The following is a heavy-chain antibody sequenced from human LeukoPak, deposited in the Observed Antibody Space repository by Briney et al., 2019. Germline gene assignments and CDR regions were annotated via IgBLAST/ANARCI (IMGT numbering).Heavy chain of an antibody. CDR2: IYHSGRT. CDR3: ARNTSPGGYFDL. D-gene: IGHD1-14*01. V-gene: IGHV4-38-2*02. Sequence: SETLSLTCTVSGYSISSGYYWGWIRQPPGKGLEWIGSIYHSGRTYYNPSLKSRVTISVDTSKNQFSLKLNSVTAADTAVYYCARNTSPGGYFDLWGRGTLVTVSS. CDR1: GYSISSGYY. J-gene: IGHJ2*01.